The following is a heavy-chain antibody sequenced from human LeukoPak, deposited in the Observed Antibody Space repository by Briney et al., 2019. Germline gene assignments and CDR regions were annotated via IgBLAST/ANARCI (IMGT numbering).Heavy chain of an antibody. Sequence: GRSLRLSCAASGFTFSSYAMPWVRQAPGKGLEWVAVISYDGSNKYYADSVKGRFTISRDNSKNTLYLQMNSLRAEDTAVYYCAREPYSSGWYLDYWGQGTLVTVSS. CDR3: AREPYSSGWYLDY. D-gene: IGHD6-19*01. CDR2: ISYDGSNK. CDR1: GFTFSSYA. V-gene: IGHV3-30-3*01. J-gene: IGHJ4*02.